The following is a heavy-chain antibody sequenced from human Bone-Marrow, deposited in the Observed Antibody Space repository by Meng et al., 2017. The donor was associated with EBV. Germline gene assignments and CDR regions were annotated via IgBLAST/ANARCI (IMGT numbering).Heavy chain of an antibody. J-gene: IGHJ4*02. CDR3: ASESGRGYTPDY. V-gene: IGHV1-69*01. CDR1: GGPFRNYA. Sequence: QGELVQSAAGVKKPGSSVKVSCKPSGGPFRNYAVSWVRQAPGQGLEWLGGFLPTLGAPNYAQKFHGRVTITADESTSTHYMDLSSLRSDDTAVYYCASESGRGYTPDYWGQGTLVTVSS. D-gene: IGHD3-10*01. CDR2: FLPTLGAP.